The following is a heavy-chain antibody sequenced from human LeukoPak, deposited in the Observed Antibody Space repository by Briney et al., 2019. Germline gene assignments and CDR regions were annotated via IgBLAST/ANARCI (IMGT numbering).Heavy chain of an antibody. Sequence: EGSLRLSCVASGFTFTSYAMSWVRQAPGKGLEWVSAISGSGGSTYYADSVKGRFTISRDNSKNTLYLQMNSLRADDTAVYYCAKSRARRDGSSGSIDYWGQGTLVTVSS. CDR3: AKSRARRDGSSGSIDY. V-gene: IGHV3-23*01. CDR2: ISGSGGST. J-gene: IGHJ4*02. D-gene: IGHD3-22*01. CDR1: GFTFTSYA.